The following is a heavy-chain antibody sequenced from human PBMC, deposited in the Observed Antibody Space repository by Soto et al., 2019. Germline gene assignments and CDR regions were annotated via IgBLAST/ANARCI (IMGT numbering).Heavy chain of an antibody. D-gene: IGHD1-1*01. CDR2: IDPSDSYT. CDR3: DRTYYTGYYYYYGIDV. Sequence: GESLKISCKGSGYSFTSYWISWVRQMPGKGLEWMGRIDPSDSYTNYSPSFQGHVTISADKSISTAYLQWSSLKASDTAMYYCDRTYYTGYYYYYGIDVWGQGTTVTVSS. J-gene: IGHJ6*02. V-gene: IGHV5-10-1*01. CDR1: GYSFTSYW.